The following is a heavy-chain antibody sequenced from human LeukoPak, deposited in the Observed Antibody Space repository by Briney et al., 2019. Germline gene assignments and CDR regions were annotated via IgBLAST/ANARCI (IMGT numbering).Heavy chain of an antibody. J-gene: IGHJ3*01. D-gene: IGHD3/OR15-3a*01. V-gene: IGHV3-74*01. CDR2: INNDGRGT. CDR3: ARGGLDHAFDF. CDR1: GFTFSTYW. Sequence: GGSLRLSCAASGFTFSTYWMYWVRQAPGKGLEYVSRINNDGRGTTCADSVKGRFTISRDNAKNTVYLQMNSLRPEDTAMYYCARGGLDHAFDFWGQGTMVTVSS.